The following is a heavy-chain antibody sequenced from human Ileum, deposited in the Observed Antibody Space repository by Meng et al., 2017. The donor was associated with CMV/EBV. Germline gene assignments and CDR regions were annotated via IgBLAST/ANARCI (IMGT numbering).Heavy chain of an antibody. J-gene: IGHJ4*02. CDR1: GGSFKSHDW. D-gene: IGHD3-22*01. CDR3: ASNGYFSLDY. V-gene: IGHV4-4*02. Sequence: SRTCAVSGGSFKSHDWWSWVRRPPGKGLEWIGETKHSGTATYNPSLKSRVTMSLDESKNDFSLRLTSVTAADTAVYYCASNGYFSLDYWSQGTLVTVSS. CDR2: TKHSGTA.